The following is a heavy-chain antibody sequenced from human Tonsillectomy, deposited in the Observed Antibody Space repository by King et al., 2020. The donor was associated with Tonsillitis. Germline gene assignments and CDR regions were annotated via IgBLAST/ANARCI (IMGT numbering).Heavy chain of an antibody. D-gene: IGHD3-22*01. CDR1: GGSFSSSY. Sequence: QLQESGPGLVRPSETLSLTCTVSGGSFSSSYWSWIRQPPGRGLEWIGYIYYSGSTYYNPSLKSRVTISVDTSKNQFSLKLSSVTAADAAEYYCAGLADSGYIDLKGSFDIWGQGTMVTVSS. CDR3: AGLADSGYIDLKGSFDI. CDR2: IYYSGST. V-gene: IGHV4-59*01. J-gene: IGHJ3*02.